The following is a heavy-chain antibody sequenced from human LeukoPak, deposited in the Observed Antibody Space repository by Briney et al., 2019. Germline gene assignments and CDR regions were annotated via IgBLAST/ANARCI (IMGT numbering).Heavy chain of an antibody. Sequence: GGSLRLSCAASGLTFSNVWMSWVRQAPGKGLEWVSAISGSGGSTYYADSVKGRFTISRDNSKNTLYLQMNSLRAEDTAVYYCAKSLTKYYYDSSGYSWGQGTLVTVSS. V-gene: IGHV3-23*01. D-gene: IGHD3-22*01. CDR2: ISGSGGST. J-gene: IGHJ4*02. CDR1: GLTFSNVW. CDR3: AKSLTKYYYDSSGYS.